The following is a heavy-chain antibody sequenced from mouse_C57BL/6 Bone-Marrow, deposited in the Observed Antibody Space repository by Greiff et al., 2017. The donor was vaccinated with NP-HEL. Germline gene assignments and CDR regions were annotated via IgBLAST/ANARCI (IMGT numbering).Heavy chain of an antibody. CDR3: ARDPSITTVVAKDWYFDV. Sequence: QVQLQQPGAELVRPGSSVKLSCKASGYTFTSYWMHWVKQRPIQGLEWIGNIDPSDSETHYNQKFKDKATLTVDKSSSTAYMQLSSLTSEDSAVYYCARDPSITTVVAKDWYFDVWGTGTTVTVSS. CDR1: GYTFTSYW. V-gene: IGHV1-52*01. J-gene: IGHJ1*03. D-gene: IGHD1-1*01. CDR2: IDPSDSET.